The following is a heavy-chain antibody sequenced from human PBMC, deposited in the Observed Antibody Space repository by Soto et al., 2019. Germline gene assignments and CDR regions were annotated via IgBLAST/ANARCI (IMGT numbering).Heavy chain of an antibody. CDR3: AHTSVNWGSRGLVDY. J-gene: IGHJ4*02. Sequence: QITLKESGPTLVKPTQTLTLTCTFSGFSLSTSGVGVGWIRQPPGKALEWLAFLYWDDDKRYSPSLNSRLTITKDTSKNQALLTMTHMDPVDTATYYCAHTSVNWGSRGLVDYWGQGTLVTVAS. CDR2: LYWDDDK. V-gene: IGHV2-5*02. D-gene: IGHD7-27*01. CDR1: GFSLSTSGVG.